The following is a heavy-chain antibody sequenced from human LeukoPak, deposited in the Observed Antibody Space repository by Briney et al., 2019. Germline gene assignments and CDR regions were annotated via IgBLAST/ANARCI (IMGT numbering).Heavy chain of an antibody. CDR1: GGSISSSTYY. Sequence: SETLSLTCTVCGGSISSSTYYWGWIRQPPGKGLEWIGSIYYSGSTYYNPSLKSRVTISVDTSKNQFSLKLSSVTAADTAVYYCARHWEGPFDYWGQRTLVTVSS. D-gene: IGHD1-26*01. V-gene: IGHV4-39*01. CDR3: ARHWEGPFDY. J-gene: IGHJ4*02. CDR2: IYYSGST.